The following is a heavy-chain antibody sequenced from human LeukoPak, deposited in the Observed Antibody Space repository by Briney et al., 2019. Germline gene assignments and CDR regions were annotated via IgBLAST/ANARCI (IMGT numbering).Heavy chain of an antibody. J-gene: IGHJ4*02. Sequence: GRSLRLSCAASGFTSSSYGMHWVRQAPGKGLEWVAVISYDGSNKYYADSVKGRFTISRDNSKNTLYLQMNSLRAEDTAVYYCAQDPEEIAVAGTDYWGQGTLVTVSS. CDR3: AQDPEEIAVAGTDY. V-gene: IGHV3-30*18. CDR2: ISYDGSNK. D-gene: IGHD6-19*01. CDR1: GFTSSSYG.